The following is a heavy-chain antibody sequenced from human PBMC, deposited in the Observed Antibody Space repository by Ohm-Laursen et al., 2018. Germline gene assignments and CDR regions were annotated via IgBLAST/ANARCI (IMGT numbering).Heavy chain of an antibody. CDR2: IRNKPNSYTT. CDR3: VVMGITGLREWSY. CDR1: GFTFSDHH. J-gene: IGHJ4*01. V-gene: IGHV3-72*01. Sequence: GSLRLSCAASGFTFSDHHMDWVRQAPGKGLEWVGRIRNKPNSYTTDYAASVKGRFTISRDDSRNSLSLQMNSLKTEDTALYYCVVMGITGLREWSYWGHGTLVTVSS. D-gene: IGHD6-13*01.